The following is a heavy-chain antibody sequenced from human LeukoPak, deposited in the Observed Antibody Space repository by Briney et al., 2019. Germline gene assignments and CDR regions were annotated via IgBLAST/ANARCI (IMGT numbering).Heavy chain of an antibody. CDR1: GGSFSGYY. Sequence: PSETLSLTCAVYGGSFSGYYWSWIRQPPGKGLEWIGEINHSGSTNYNPSLKSRVTISVDTSKNQFSLKLSSVTAADTAVYYCARGPLHYYGSGSRRAAFDIWGQGTMVTVSS. CDR3: ARGPLHYYGSGSRRAAFDI. V-gene: IGHV4-34*01. J-gene: IGHJ3*02. D-gene: IGHD3-10*01. CDR2: INHSGST.